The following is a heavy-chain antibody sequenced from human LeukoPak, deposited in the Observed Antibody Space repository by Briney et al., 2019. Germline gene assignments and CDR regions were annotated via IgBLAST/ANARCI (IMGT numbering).Heavy chain of an antibody. CDR2: IYYSGST. V-gene: IGHV4-59*01. CDR3: ARRSYNWNYGYYYYYMDV. CDR1: GGSISSYY. D-gene: IGHD1-7*01. J-gene: IGHJ6*03. Sequence: SETLSLTCTVSGGSISSYYWSWIRQPPGKGLEWIGYIYYSGSTNYNPSLKSRVTISVDTSKNQFSLKLSSVTAADTAVYYCARRSYNWNYGYYYYYMDVWGKGTRVTVSS.